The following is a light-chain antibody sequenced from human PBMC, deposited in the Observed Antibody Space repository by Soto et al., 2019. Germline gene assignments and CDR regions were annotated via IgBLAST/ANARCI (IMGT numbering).Light chain of an antibody. CDR2: KAS. CDR1: QGISSW. CDR3: QQYNSYPT. V-gene: IGKV1-5*03. J-gene: IGKJ3*01. Sequence: DIQMTQSPSTLSASVGDRVIITCRASQGISSWLAWYQQKPGKAPKLLIYKASSFESGVPSRFSCSGSGTQFSLTTSSLQPADFATYYYQQYNSYPTFGPGTKVDIK.